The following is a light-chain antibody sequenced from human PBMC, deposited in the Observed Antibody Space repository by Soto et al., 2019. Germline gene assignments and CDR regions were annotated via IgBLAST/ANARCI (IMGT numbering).Light chain of an antibody. CDR1: QTVRNNY. CDR2: DAS. J-gene: IGKJ4*01. Sequence: EFVLTQSPGTLSLSPGERDPLSCRASQTVRNNYLAWYQQNPGQAPRLLIYDASSRATGIPDRFSGGGSGTDFTLTISRLEPEDFAVYYCQQFSSYPLTFGGGTKVDIK. V-gene: IGKV3-20*01. CDR3: QQFSSYPLT.